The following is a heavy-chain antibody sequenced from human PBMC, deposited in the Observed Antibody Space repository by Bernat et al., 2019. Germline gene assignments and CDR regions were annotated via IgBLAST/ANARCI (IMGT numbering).Heavy chain of an antibody. V-gene: IGHV3-30-3*01. D-gene: IGHD5-12*01. J-gene: IGHJ4*02. Sequence: QVQLVESGGGVVQPGRSLRLSCAASGFTFSSYAMHWVRQAPGKGLGWVAVISYDGSNKYYADSVKGRFTISRDNSKNTLYLQMNSLRAEDTAVYYCARVGYSGYDPRYYFDYWGQGTLVTVSS. CDR2: ISYDGSNK. CDR1: GFTFSSYA. CDR3: ARVGYSGYDPRYYFDY.